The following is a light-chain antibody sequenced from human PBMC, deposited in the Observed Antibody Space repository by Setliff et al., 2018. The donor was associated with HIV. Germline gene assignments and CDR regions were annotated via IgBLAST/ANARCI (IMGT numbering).Light chain of an antibody. CDR1: SSDVGGHNS. CDR3: SSYSSSRPRV. Sequence: QSVLTQPASVSVSLGQSITIYCTGTSSDVGGHNSVSWYQQHPGKATKLMISEVSNRPSGVSNRFSGSKSGNTASLTIAGLQSEDEADYYCSSYSSSRPRVFGNGTKVTVL. V-gene: IGLV2-14*01. J-gene: IGLJ1*01. CDR2: EVS.